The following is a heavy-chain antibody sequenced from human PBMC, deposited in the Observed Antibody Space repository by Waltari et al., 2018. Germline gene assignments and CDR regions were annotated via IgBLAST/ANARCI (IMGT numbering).Heavy chain of an antibody. D-gene: IGHD3-3*01. Sequence: QVQLQQWGAGLLKPSETLSLTCAVYGGSFSGYYWSWIRQHPGKGLEWIGEINHSGSTNYNPSLKSRVTISVDTSKNQFSLKLSSVTAADTAVYYCARGRFTIFGVGRYQYNWFDPWGQGTLVTVSS. J-gene: IGHJ5*02. CDR2: INHSGST. CDR1: GGSFSGYY. CDR3: ARGRFTIFGVGRYQYNWFDP. V-gene: IGHV4-34*01.